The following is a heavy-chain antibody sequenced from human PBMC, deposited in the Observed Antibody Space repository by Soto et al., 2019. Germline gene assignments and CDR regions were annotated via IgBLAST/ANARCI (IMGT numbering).Heavy chain of an antibody. CDR1: GGSISSGGYY. CDR2: IYYSGST. J-gene: IGHJ4*02. CDR3: ARVLRYYDSSGLLDY. V-gene: IGHV4-31*03. D-gene: IGHD3-22*01. Sequence: TLSLTCTVSGGSISSGGYYWSWIRQHPGKGLEWIGYIYYSGSTYYNPSLKSRVTISVDTSKNQFSLKLSSVTAADTAVYYCARVLRYYDSSGLLDYWGQGNLVTVSS.